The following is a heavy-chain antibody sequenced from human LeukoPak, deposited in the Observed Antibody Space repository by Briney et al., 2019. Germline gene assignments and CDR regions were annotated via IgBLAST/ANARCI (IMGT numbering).Heavy chain of an antibody. CDR3: ARIESPTVTTYFDY. CDR2: IYYSGST. D-gene: IGHD4-11*01. CDR1: GGSISSGGYY. V-gene: IGHV4-31*03. Sequence: ASQALSLTCTVSGGSISSGGYYWSWIRQHPGKGLEWIGYIYYSGSTYHNPSLKSRVTISVDTSKNQFSLKLSSVTAADTAVYYCARIESPTVTTYFDYWGQGTLVTVSS. J-gene: IGHJ4*02.